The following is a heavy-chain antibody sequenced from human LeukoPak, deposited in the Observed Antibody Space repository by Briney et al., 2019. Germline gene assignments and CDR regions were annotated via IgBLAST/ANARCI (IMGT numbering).Heavy chain of an antibody. J-gene: IGHJ6*03. CDR1: GFTFTSSA. CDR2: IVVGSGNT. Sequence: SVKVSCKASGFTFTSSAVQWVRQARGQRLEWIGWIVVGSGNTNYAQKFQERVTITRDMSTSTAYMELSSLRSEDTAVYYCARDLSVAGTLYYYYYMDVWGKGTTVTVSS. V-gene: IGHV1-58*01. CDR3: ARDLSVAGTLYYYYYMDV. D-gene: IGHD6-19*01.